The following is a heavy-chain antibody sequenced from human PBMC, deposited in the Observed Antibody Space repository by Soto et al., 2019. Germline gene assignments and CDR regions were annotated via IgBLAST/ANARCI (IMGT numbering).Heavy chain of an antibody. J-gene: IGHJ4*02. D-gene: IGHD6-19*01. CDR1: GFTFSSYG. Sequence: VQLVESGGGLVQPGRSLRLSCAASGFTFSSYGMHWVRQAPGKGLEWVAMISYDGSNKYYADSVKGRLTISRDNSKNTLYLQMNSLRAEDTAVYYCAKLMGSGWRYWGQGTLVTVSS. V-gene: IGHV3-30*18. CDR3: AKLMGSGWRY. CDR2: ISYDGSNK.